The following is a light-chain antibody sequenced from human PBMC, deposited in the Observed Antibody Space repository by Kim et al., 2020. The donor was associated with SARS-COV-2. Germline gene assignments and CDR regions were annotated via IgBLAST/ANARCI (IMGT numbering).Light chain of an antibody. CDR1: QSVSSN. V-gene: IGKV3-15*01. CDR3: QQYNNWPAIT. CDR2: GAS. J-gene: IGKJ5*01. Sequence: SPGERATLSCRASQSVSSNLAWYQHKPGQAPMLLIYGASTRATGIPARFSGSGSGTEFTLTISSLQSEDFAVYYCQQYNNWPAITFGQGTRLEIK.